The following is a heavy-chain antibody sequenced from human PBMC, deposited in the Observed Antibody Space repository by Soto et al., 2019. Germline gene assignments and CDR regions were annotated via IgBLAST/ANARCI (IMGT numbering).Heavy chain of an antibody. D-gene: IGHD6-19*01. Sequence: SETLSLTCTVSGGSISSYYWSWIRQPPGKGLEWIGYIYYSGSTNYNPSLKSRATISVDTSKNQFTLKLSSVTAADTAVYYCARVPWQWLGGYAFDIWGQGTMVTVSS. J-gene: IGHJ3*02. CDR2: IYYSGST. CDR1: GGSISSYY. V-gene: IGHV4-59*01. CDR3: ARVPWQWLGGYAFDI.